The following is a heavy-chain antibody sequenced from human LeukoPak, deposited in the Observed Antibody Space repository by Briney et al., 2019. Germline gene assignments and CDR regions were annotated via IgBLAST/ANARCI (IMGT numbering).Heavy chain of an antibody. CDR3: ARWGRCSSTSCPDGMDV. CDR1: GFTFSSYD. J-gene: IGHJ6*02. CDR2: IGTAGDT. Sequence: GGSLRLSCAASGFTFSSYDIHWVRQATAKGLQWVSAIGTAGDTYYPGSVKGRFTISRENAKNSLYLQMNSLRAGDTAVYYCARWGRCSSTSCPDGMDVWGQGTTVTVSS. D-gene: IGHD2-2*01. V-gene: IGHV3-13*01.